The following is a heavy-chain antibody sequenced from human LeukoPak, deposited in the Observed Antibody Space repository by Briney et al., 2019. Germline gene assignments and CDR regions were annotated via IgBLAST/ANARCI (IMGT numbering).Heavy chain of an antibody. J-gene: IGHJ6*02. CDR2: ISYDGSNK. D-gene: IGHD1-14*01. Sequence: PGRSLRLSCAASGFTFSSYGMHWVRQAPGKGLEWVAVISYDGSNKYYADSVKGRFTISRDNSKNTLYLQMNSLRAEDTAVYYCARDLGSTGARYYYYYYGMDVWGQGTTVTVSS. V-gene: IGHV3-30*03. CDR1: GFTFSSYG. CDR3: ARDLGSTGARYYYYYYGMDV.